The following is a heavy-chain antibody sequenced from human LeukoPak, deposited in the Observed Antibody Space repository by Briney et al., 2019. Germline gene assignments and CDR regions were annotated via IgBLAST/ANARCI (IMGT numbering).Heavy chain of an antibody. CDR2: INSDGTTT. D-gene: IGHD6-19*01. CDR1: GFTLISYW. Sequence: GGSLRLSCAAPGFTLISYWMRWVRQAPGKGLVWVSGINSDGTTTTYADSVKGRFTISRDNAKNTLYLQMNSLRAEDTAVYYCARDSSGWHVDWGQGTLVTVSS. V-gene: IGHV3-74*03. J-gene: IGHJ4*02. CDR3: ARDSSGWHVD.